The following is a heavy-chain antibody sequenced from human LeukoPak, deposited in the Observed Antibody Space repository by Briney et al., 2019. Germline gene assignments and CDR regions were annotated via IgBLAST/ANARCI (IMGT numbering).Heavy chain of an antibody. Sequence: SETLSLTCAVSGYSISSGYYWGWIRQPPGKGLEWIGSIYHSGSTYYNPSLKSRVTISVDTSKNQLSLKLSSVTAADTAVYYCAGTPYGSGSHYYFDYWGQGTLVTVSS. D-gene: IGHD3-10*01. V-gene: IGHV4-38-2*01. J-gene: IGHJ4*02. CDR1: GYSISSGYY. CDR3: AGTPYGSGSHYYFDY. CDR2: IYHSGST.